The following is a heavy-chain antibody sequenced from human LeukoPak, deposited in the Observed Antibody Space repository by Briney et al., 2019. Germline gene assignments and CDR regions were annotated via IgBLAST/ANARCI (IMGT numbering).Heavy chain of an antibody. CDR2: IYSGGST. Sequence: PGGSLRLSCAASRFTFSSYAMSWVRQAPGKGLEWVSVIYSGGSTYYADSVKGRFTISRDNSKNTLYLQMNSLRAEDTAVYYCARGPLHGSGSYLFDYWGQGTLVTVSS. CDR1: RFTFSSYA. D-gene: IGHD3-10*01. CDR3: ARGPLHGSGSYLFDY. V-gene: IGHV3-53*01. J-gene: IGHJ4*02.